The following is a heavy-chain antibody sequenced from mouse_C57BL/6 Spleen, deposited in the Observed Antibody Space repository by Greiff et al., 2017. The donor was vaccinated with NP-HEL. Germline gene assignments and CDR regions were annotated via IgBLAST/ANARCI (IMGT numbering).Heavy chain of an antibody. CDR2: IYPGDGNT. V-gene: IGHV1-82*01. CDR1: GYAFSSSW. Sequence: QVQLKQSGPELVKPGASVKISCKASGYAFSSSWMNWVKQRPGKGLEWIGRIYPGDGNTNYNGKFKGKATLTADKSSSTAYMQLSRLTSEDSAVYFCASVDYYYGSGCFDYWGQGTTLTVSS. D-gene: IGHD1-1*01. J-gene: IGHJ2*01. CDR3: ASVDYYYGSGCFDY.